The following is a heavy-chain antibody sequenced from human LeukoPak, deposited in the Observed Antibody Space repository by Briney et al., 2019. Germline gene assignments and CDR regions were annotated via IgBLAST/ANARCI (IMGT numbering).Heavy chain of an antibody. CDR3: AKGRGYSGYESLDY. J-gene: IGHJ4*02. Sequence: GGSLRLSCAASGFTFDDYAMHWVRQAPGEGLEWVSLISWDGGSTYYADSVKGRFTISRDNSKNSLYLQMNSLRAEDTALYYCAKGRGYSGYESLDYWGQGTLVTVSS. V-gene: IGHV3-43D*03. CDR2: ISWDGGST. CDR1: GFTFDDYA. D-gene: IGHD5-12*01.